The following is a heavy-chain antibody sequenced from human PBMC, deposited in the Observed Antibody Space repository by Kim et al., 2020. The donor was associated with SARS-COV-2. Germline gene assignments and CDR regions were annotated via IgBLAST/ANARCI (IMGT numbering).Heavy chain of an antibody. J-gene: IGHJ4*02. D-gene: IGHD2-15*01. V-gene: IGHV3-30*03. CDR3: ATEGGTSGRCGYFDS. Sequence: DSMKGRFTISRDDSTNAVYLELNSLRDEDSAVYYCATEGGTSGRCGYFDSWGQGTLVTVSS.